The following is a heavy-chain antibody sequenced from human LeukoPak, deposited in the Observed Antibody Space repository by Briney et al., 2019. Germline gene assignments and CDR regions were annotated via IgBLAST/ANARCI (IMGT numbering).Heavy chain of an antibody. J-gene: IGHJ4*02. V-gene: IGHV1-18*01. D-gene: IGHD1-26*01. CDR2: ISAYNGNT. Sequence: ASVKVSCKASGYTFTSYGISWVRQAPGQGLEWMGWISAYNGNTNYAQKLQGRVTMTTDTSTSTAYMELSSLRSEDTAVYYCARKSGSFKDFDYWGQGTLVTVSS. CDR1: GYTFTSYG. CDR3: ARKSGSFKDFDY.